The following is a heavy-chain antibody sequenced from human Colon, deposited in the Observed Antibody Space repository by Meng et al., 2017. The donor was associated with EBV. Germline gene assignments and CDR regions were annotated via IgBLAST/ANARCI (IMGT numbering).Heavy chain of an antibody. V-gene: IGHV4-30-4*01. CDR3: ARVTGKIYYDGSGYPEAFDY. Sequence: QVKLQESGPGLVKPSQTLSLTCTVSGDSISSTDYYWSWVRQPPGKGLEWTGYIYYSGSRYYNPSLKSRVTISVDTSKNQFSLKLSSVTAADTAVYYCARVTGKIYYDGSGYPEAFDYWGQGTLVTVSS. CDR1: GDSISSTDYY. D-gene: IGHD3-22*01. CDR2: IYYSGSR. J-gene: IGHJ4*02.